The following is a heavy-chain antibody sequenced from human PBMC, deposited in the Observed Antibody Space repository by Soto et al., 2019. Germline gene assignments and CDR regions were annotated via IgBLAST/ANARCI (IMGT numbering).Heavy chain of an antibody. CDR2: IYYSGST. J-gene: IGHJ2*01. Sequence: QVQLQESGPGLVKPSQTLSLTCTVSGGSISSGGYYWSWIRQHAGEGLEWIGYIYYSGSTYYNPSLKSRVTISVDTSKNQFSLKLSSVTAADTAVYYCARVNGGIDSYGDSLGWYFDLWGRGTLVTVSS. V-gene: IGHV4-31*03. CDR3: ARVNGGIDSYGDSLGWYFDL. CDR1: GGSISSGGYY. D-gene: IGHD4-17*01.